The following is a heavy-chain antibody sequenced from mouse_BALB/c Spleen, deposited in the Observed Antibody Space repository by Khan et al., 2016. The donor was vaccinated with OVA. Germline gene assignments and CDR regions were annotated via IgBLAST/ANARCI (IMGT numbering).Heavy chain of an antibody. CDR3: ARDRIDY. CDR2: INPTSGYT. J-gene: IGHJ2*01. Sequence: QAQLQQSGAELAKPGASVKMSCKASGYTFTSYWMHWIKQRPGQGLEWIGYINPTSGYTDYNQKFKDKATLTADKSSSTAYMQLNSLTSDDSAVYYCARDRIDYWGQGTTLTVSS. V-gene: IGHV1-7*01. CDR1: GYTFTSYW.